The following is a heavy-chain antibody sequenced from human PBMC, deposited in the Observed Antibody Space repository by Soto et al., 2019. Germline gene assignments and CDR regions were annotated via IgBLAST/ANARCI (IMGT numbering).Heavy chain of an antibody. D-gene: IGHD6-13*01. Sequence: SVKVSCKASGGTFSSYAISWVRQAPGQGLEWMGGIIPIFGTANYAQKFQGRVTITADKSTSTAYMELSSLRSEDTAVYYCANSPSLIAAAGTDWFDHWGQGTLVTVSS. J-gene: IGHJ5*02. CDR3: ANSPSLIAAAGTDWFDH. CDR2: IIPIFGTA. CDR1: GGTFSSYA. V-gene: IGHV1-69*06.